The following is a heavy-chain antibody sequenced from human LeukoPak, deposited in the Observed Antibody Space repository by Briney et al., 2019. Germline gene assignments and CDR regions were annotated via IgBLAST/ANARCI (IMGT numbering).Heavy chain of an antibody. Sequence: SETLSLTCTVSGGSISSSSYYWGWIRQPPGKGLEGIGSIYYSGSTYYNPSLKSRVTISVDTSKNQFSLKLSSVTAADTAVYYCARLTIFGVVNYDYWGQGTLVTVSS. CDR2: IYYSGST. CDR3: ARLTIFGVVNYDY. D-gene: IGHD3-3*01. J-gene: IGHJ4*02. CDR1: GGSISSSSYY. V-gene: IGHV4-39*01.